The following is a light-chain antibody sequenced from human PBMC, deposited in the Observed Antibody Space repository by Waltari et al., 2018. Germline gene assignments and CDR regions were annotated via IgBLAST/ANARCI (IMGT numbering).Light chain of an antibody. J-gene: IGKJ4*01. CDR2: EAS. CDR1: HSVTNW. V-gene: IGKV1D-16*01. CDR3: QQYESYPLT. Sequence: DIEVTQSPSSLSASVGDTVTIPCRASHSVTNWLAWYQHRPGKAPKSLIYEASKIQSGVPSRCSGSGFGTEFSLTITSLQPDDFGTYYCQQYESYPLTFGGGTKVDI.